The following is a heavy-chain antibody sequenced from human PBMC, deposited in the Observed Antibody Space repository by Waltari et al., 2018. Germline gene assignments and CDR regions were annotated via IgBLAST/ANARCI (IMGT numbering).Heavy chain of an antibody. CDR1: GITFSDYA. CDR2: ISYDVSNK. J-gene: IGHJ4*02. V-gene: IGHV3-30-3*01. Sequence: QVQLVESGGGVVQPGRSLRLSCAVSGITFSDYAMHWVRQAPGKGLEWVALISYDVSNKYYAGSVKGRFTISRDNAKNMLYLQMNSLRAEDTALYYCARWKNSEGLTDWGQGTLVTVSS. CDR3: ARWKNSEGLTD. D-gene: IGHD1-1*01.